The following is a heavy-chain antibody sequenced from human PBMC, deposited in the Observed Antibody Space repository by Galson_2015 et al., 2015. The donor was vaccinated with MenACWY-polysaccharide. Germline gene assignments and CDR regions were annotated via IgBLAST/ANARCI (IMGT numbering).Heavy chain of an antibody. Sequence: SLRLSCAASGFTFSSYSMNWVRQAPGKGLEWVSSISSSSSYIYYADSVKGRFTISRDNAKNSLYLQMNSLRAADTAVYYCARLGVGYDSSGYLYFDYWGQGTLVTVSS. CDR3: ARLGVGYDSSGYLYFDY. CDR1: GFTFSSYS. CDR2: ISSSSSYI. J-gene: IGHJ4*02. D-gene: IGHD3-22*01. V-gene: IGHV3-21*04.